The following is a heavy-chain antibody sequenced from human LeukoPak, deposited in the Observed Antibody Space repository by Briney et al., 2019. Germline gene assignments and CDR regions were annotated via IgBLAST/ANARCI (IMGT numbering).Heavy chain of an antibody. CDR3: ARSSRGVGATKGSAFDI. Sequence: ASVKVSCRASGYTFTGYYMHWVRQAPGQGLEWMGWINPNSGGTNYAQKFQGRVTMTRDTSISTAYMELSRLRSDDTAVYYCARSSRGVGATKGSAFDIWGQGTMVTVSS. CDR1: GYTFTGYY. V-gene: IGHV1-2*02. CDR2: INPNSGGT. J-gene: IGHJ3*02. D-gene: IGHD1-26*01.